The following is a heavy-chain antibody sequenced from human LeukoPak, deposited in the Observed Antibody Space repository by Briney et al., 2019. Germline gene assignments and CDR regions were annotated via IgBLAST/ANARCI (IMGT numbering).Heavy chain of an antibody. CDR3: ARDRGFGLPDYYYYYGMDV. D-gene: IGHD3-10*01. J-gene: IGHJ6*04. Sequence: GGSLRLSCAASGFTFSSYAMHWVRQAPGKGLEWVAVISYDGSNKYYADSVKGRFTISRDNSKDTLYLQMNSLRAEDTAVYYCARDRGFGLPDYYYYYGMDVWGKGTTVTVSS. V-gene: IGHV3-30*04. CDR2: ISYDGSNK. CDR1: GFTFSSYA.